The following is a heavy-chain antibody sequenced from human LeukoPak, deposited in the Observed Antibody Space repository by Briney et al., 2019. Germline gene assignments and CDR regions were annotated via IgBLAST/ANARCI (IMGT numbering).Heavy chain of an antibody. Sequence: GESLKTSCKGSGYSFTSYWSGWVRQLPGKGLEWMGIIYPGDSDTRYSPSFQGQVTISADKSISTAYLQWSSLKASDTAMYYCARAASLRGWYKYYFDYWGQGTLVTVSS. CDR2: IYPGDSDT. J-gene: IGHJ4*02. CDR3: ARAASLRGWYKYYFDY. CDR1: GYSFTSYW. V-gene: IGHV5-51*01. D-gene: IGHD6-19*01.